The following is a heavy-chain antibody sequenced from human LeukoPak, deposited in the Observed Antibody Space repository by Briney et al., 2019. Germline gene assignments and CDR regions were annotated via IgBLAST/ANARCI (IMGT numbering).Heavy chain of an antibody. CDR1: GGSFSGYY. J-gene: IGHJ5*02. V-gene: IGHV4-34*01. CDR3: ARARGRYCSSTSCYSNWFDP. Sequence: PSETLSLTCAVYGGSFSGYYWSWIRQPPGKGLEWNGEINHSGSTNYNPSLKSRVTISVDTSKNQFSLKLSSVTAADTAVYYCARARGRYCSSTSCYSNWFDPWGQGTLVTVSS. CDR2: INHSGST. D-gene: IGHD2-2*01.